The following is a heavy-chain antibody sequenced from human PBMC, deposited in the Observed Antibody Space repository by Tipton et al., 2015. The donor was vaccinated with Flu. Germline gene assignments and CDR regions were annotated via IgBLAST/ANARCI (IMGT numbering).Heavy chain of an antibody. J-gene: IGHJ4*02. Sequence: SLRLSCAASGFTFSNYAMSWVRQAPGKGLEWVSAISGGGGSTYYADSVRGRFTISRDNSKNTLYVQMNSLTVEDTAVYYCAKVIPEAVSGLEYWGQGTLVTVSS. CDR1: GFTFSNYA. D-gene: IGHD6-19*01. CDR3: AKVIPEAVSGLEY. CDR2: ISGGGGST. V-gene: IGHV3-23*01.